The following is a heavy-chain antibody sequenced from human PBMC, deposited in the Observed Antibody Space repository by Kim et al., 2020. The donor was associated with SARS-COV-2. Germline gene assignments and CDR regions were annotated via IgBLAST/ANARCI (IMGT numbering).Heavy chain of an antibody. CDR3: VSAWADGDRPFDP. CDR1: GYTFTSYY. V-gene: IGHV1-46*01. D-gene: IGHD4-17*01. CDR2: INPSGGST. Sequence: ASVKVSCKASGYTFTSYYMHWVRQAPGQGLEWMGIINPSGGSTSYAQKFQGRVTMTRDTSTSTVYMELSSLRSEDTAVYYCVSAWADGDRPFDPWGQGTLVTVSS. J-gene: IGHJ5*02.